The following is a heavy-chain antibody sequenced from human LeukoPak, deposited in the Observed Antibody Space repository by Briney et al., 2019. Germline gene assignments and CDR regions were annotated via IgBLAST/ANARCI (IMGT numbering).Heavy chain of an antibody. V-gene: IGHV3-53*05. D-gene: IGHD6-13*01. CDR3: AKAAAADPSHGMDV. CDR1: GFTVSSNY. Sequence: GGSLRLSCAASGFTVSSNYMSWVRQAPGKGLEWVSIIYSGGNTYYADSVKGRFTISRDNSKNTLYLQMNSLRAEDTAVYYCAKAAAADPSHGMDVWGQGTTVTVSS. J-gene: IGHJ6*02. CDR2: IYSGGNT.